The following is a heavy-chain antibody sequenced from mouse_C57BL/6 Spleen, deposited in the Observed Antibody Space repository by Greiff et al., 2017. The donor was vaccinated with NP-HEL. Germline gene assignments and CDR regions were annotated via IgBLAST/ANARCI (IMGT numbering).Heavy chain of an antibody. J-gene: IGHJ4*01. V-gene: IGHV5-16*01. D-gene: IGHD3-3*01. Sequence: DVNLVESEGGLVQPGSSMKLSCTASGFTFSDYYMAWVRQVPEKGLEWVANINYDGSSTYYLDSLKSRFIISRDNAKNILYLQMSSLKSEDTATYYCARGPGGRSYAMDYWGQGTSVTVSS. CDR1: GFTFSDYY. CDR3: ARGPGGRSYAMDY. CDR2: INYDGSST.